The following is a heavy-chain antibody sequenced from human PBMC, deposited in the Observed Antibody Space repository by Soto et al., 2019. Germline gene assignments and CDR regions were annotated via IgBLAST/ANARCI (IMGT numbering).Heavy chain of an antibody. Sequence: SETLSLTCTVSGGSISSGDYYWSWIRQPPGKGLEWIGYIYYSGSTYYNPSLKSRVTISVDTSKNQFSLKLSSVTAADTAVYYCARLPYNYYYYGMDVWGQGTTVTVSS. D-gene: IGHD4-4*01. CDR2: IYYSGST. J-gene: IGHJ6*02. CDR3: ARLPYNYYYYGMDV. V-gene: IGHV4-30-4*01. CDR1: GGSISSGDYY.